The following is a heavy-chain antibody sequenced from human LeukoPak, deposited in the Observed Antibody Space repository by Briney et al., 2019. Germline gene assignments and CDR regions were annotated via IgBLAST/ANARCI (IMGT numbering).Heavy chain of an antibody. CDR3: AKLTNSWFDP. J-gene: IGHJ5*02. D-gene: IGHD2-2*01. V-gene: IGHV3-30*02. Sequence: GGSLRLSCAASGFTFSNYDMHWVCQAPGKGLEWVTFILYDGSNEYYADSVKGRFTISRDNSKNTPYLQMNSLRAEDTAVYYCAKLTNSWFDPWGQGTLVAVSS. CDR2: ILYDGSNE. CDR1: GFTFSNYD.